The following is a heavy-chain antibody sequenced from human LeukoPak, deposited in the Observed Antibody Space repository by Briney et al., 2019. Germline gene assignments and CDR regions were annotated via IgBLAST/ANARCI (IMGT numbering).Heavy chain of an antibody. D-gene: IGHD1-26*01. CDR1: GFTFSTYG. J-gene: IGHJ4*02. V-gene: IGHV3-30*18. Sequence: GRSLRLSCAASGFTFSTYGMHWVRQAPGKGLEWVAVISYDGSDKYYADSVKGRFTISRDNSKNTLYLQMNSLRAEDTAVYYCAKVNPPNIVGAAFDYWGQGTLVTVSS. CDR3: AKVNPPNIVGAAFDY. CDR2: ISYDGSDK.